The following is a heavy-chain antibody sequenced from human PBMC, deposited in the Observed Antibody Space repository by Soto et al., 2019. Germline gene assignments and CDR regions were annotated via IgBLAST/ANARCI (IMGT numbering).Heavy chain of an antibody. V-gene: IGHV3-23*01. Sequence: GGSLRLSCAASGFTFSSYAMSWVRQAPGKGLEWVSAISGSGGSTYYADSVKGRFTISRDNSKNTLYLQMNSLRAEDTAVYYCAKSGPGTQYYYYYGMDVWGQGTTVTVSS. J-gene: IGHJ6*02. CDR3: AKSGPGTQYYYYYGMDV. CDR1: GFTFSSYA. D-gene: IGHD1-1*01. CDR2: ISGSGGST.